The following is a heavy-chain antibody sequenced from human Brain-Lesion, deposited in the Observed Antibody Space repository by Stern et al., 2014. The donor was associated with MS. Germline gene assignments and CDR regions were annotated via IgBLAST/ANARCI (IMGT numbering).Heavy chain of an antibody. CDR3: ASGYRIFDY. J-gene: IGHJ4*02. CDR2: IPPSGRD. Sequence: QVQLQESGPGLVKPSQTLSLTCTVSGGSISSGSDYWSWLRQPVGQGLVWIGRIPPSGRDFYTPSPKSRVTISTDTTMKQYPLVINSATAADTAIYYCASGYRIFDYWGQGILVTVSS. D-gene: IGHD5-18*01. V-gene: IGHV4-61*02. CDR1: GGSISSGSDY.